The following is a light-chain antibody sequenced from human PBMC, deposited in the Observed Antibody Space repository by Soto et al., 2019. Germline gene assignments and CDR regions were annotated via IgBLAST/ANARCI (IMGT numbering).Light chain of an antibody. CDR3: QHYNYWPYT. V-gene: IGKV3-15*01. Sequence: EIVMTQSPATLSLSPGEIATLSCGASQTIGNTLAWYQRKPGQAPRLLIYDASTRATGVPARFSGSGSGTDFTLTISSLQSEDFVVYYCQHYNYWPYTFGQGTKVDIK. CDR1: QTIGNT. CDR2: DAS. J-gene: IGKJ2*01.